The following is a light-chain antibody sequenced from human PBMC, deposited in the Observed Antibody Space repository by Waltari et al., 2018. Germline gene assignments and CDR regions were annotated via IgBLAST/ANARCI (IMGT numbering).Light chain of an antibody. CDR1: NSDVGGYNY. Sequence: QSALTQPASVSGSPGQSITISCTGTNSDVGGYNYVSWYQQHPGKAPKLMIFGVSNRPSGVSNRFSGSKSGNTASLTISGLQPEDEADYYCSSYTSGSTYVAFGGGTKLTVL. J-gene: IGLJ2*01. CDR2: GVS. CDR3: SSYTSGSTYVA. V-gene: IGLV2-14*01.